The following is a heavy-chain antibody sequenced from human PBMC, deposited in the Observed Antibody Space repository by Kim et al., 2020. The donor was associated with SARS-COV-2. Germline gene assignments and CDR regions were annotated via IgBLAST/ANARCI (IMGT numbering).Heavy chain of an antibody. CDR1: GFTFSSYW. CDR2: IKQDGSEK. D-gene: IGHD3-9*01. Sequence: GGSLRLSCAASGFTFSSYWMSWVRQAPGKGLEWVANIKQDGSEKYYVDSVKGRFTISRDNAKNSLYLQMNSLRAEDTAVYYCARELGYDILTGYRTLYYFDYWGQGTLVTVSS. CDR3: ARELGYDILTGYRTLYYFDY. V-gene: IGHV3-7*03. J-gene: IGHJ4*02.